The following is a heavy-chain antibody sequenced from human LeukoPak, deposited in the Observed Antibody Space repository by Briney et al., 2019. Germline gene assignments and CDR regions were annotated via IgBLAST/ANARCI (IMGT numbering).Heavy chain of an antibody. J-gene: IGHJ3*02. D-gene: IGHD2-15*01. V-gene: IGHV3-9*01. CDR2: ISWNSGSI. Sequence: GGSLRLSCAASGFTFDDYAMHWVRQAPGKGLEWVSGISWNSGSIGYADSVKGRFTISRDNAKNSLYLQMNSLRAEDTAVYYCARVPVCSGGSCYSVYTFDIWGQGTMVTVSS. CDR1: GFTFDDYA. CDR3: ARVPVCSGGSCYSVYTFDI.